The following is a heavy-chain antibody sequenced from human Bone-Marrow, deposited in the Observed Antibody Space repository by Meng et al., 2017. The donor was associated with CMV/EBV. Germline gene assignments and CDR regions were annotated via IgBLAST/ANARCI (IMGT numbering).Heavy chain of an antibody. Sequence: QIPLKESGPALLKPTQTLTLTCTFSGFSLNSNGIGVGWIRQPPGKALEWLALIYWDGDKRYSPSLKSRLTITKDTSNNQVVLTMTNMGPVDTATYFCAHRPTEGLFDYWGQGTLVTVSS. J-gene: IGHJ4*02. CDR3: AHRPTEGLFDY. CDR2: IYWDGDK. V-gene: IGHV2-5*02. CDR1: GFSLNSNGIG.